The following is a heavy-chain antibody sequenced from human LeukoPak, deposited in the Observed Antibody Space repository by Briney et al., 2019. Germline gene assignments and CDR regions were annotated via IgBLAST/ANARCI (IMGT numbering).Heavy chain of an antibody. J-gene: IGHJ6*02. CDR1: GFTFSSYS. CDR3: ARRSIAVADPYYYYGMDV. D-gene: IGHD6-19*01. CDR2: ISSSSSTI. Sequence: PGGSLRLSCAASGFTFSSYSMNWVRQAPGKGLEWVSYISSSSSTIYYADSVEGRFTISRDNAKNSLYLQLNSLRAEDTAVYYCARRSIAVADPYYYYGMDVWGQGTTVTVSS. V-gene: IGHV3-48*01.